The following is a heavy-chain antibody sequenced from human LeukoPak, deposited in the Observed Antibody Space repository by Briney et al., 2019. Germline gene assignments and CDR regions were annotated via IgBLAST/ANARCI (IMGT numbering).Heavy chain of an antibody. D-gene: IGHD1-26*01. V-gene: IGHV3-21*01. CDR1: GFTFSSYS. CDR2: ISGSSSYI. Sequence: GGSLRLSCAAPGFTFSSYSMNWVRQAPGKGLEWVSSISGSSSYIYYADSVKGRFTISRDNAKNSLYLQMNSLRAEDTAVYYCARLFSGSYYSDYWGQGTLVTVSS. CDR3: ARLFSGSYYSDY. J-gene: IGHJ4*02.